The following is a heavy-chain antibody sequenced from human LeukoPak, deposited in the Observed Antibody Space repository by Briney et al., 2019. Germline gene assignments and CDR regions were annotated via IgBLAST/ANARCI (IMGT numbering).Heavy chain of an antibody. CDR1: GFTFSSYG. J-gene: IGHJ6*03. CDR2: IWYDGSNK. V-gene: IGHV3-33*06. D-gene: IGHD1-14*01. CDR3: AKDTGYYYYYMDV. Sequence: PGGSLRLSCAASGFTFSSYGMHWVRQAPGKGLEWVAVIWYDGSNKYHTDSVKGRFTVSRDNSRNTLYLQMNSLRAEDTAVYYCAKDTGYYYYYMDVWGKGTTVTVSS.